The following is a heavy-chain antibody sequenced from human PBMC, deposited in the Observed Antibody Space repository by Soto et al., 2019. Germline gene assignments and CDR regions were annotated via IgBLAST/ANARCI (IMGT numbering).Heavy chain of an antibody. CDR1: GGSFSGYS. Sequence: QVQLQQWGAGLLKPSETLSLTCAVHGGSFSGYSWTWFRQSRGKWLEWIVQINGGGRANYHPSLKSRGTISVGTYNNEFFLDLSSVTAADTAIYYCARGRFSGSYSSGGWYFFDYWGQGTLVTVSS. J-gene: IGHJ4*02. D-gene: IGHD3-10*01. CDR2: INGGGRA. CDR3: ARGRFSGSYSSGGWYFFDY. V-gene: IGHV4-34*01.